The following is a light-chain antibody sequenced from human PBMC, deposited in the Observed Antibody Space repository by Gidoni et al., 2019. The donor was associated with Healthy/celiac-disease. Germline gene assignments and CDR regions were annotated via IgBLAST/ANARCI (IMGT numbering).Light chain of an antibody. CDR1: QRHLHSNGYNY. V-gene: IGKV2-28*01. CDR2: LGS. J-gene: IGKJ4*01. Sequence: DIVMPHSTLSLRVTPGEPASISCRSSQRHLHSNGYNYLDWYLQKPGQSPQLLIYLGSNRASGVPDRFSGSGSGTDFTLKISRVEAEDVGVYYCMQALQTPLTFGGXTKVEIK. CDR3: MQALQTPLT.